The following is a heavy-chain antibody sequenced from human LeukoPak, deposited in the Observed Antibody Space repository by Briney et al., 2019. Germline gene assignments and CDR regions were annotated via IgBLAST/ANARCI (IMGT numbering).Heavy chain of an antibody. CDR2: IYPGDSDT. CDR3: ARQGRGGPYIVGATTSAFDI. V-gene: IGHV5-51*01. CDR1: GYRFTSYW. D-gene: IGHD1-26*01. Sequence: GESLKISCKGSGYRFTSYWIAWVRQMPGKGLEWMGIIYPGDSDTSHSPSFQGQVTISADKSISTAYLQWSSLKASDTAMYYCARQGRGGPYIVGATTSAFDIWGQGTMVTVSS. J-gene: IGHJ3*02.